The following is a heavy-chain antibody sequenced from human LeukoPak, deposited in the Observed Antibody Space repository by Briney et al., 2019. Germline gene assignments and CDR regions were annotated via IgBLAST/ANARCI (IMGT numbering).Heavy chain of an antibody. V-gene: IGHV3-11*01. CDR1: GFTFSDYY. Sequence: GGSLRLSCAASGFTFSDYYMCWIRQAPGKGLEWVSYISSSGSTIYCADSVKGRFTISRDNAKNSLYLQMNSLRAEDTAVYYCAKDEMTDIPDYWGQGTLVTVSS. D-gene: IGHD2-21*02. CDR2: ISSSGSTI. CDR3: AKDEMTDIPDY. J-gene: IGHJ4*02.